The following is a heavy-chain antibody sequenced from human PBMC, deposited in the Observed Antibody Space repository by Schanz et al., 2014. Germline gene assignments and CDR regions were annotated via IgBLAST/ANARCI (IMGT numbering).Heavy chain of an antibody. CDR3: AREKRRTEVVLDH. CDR2: SGSGVIT. J-gene: IGHJ4*02. CDR1: GFTVSSNY. V-gene: IGHV3-53*01. Sequence: EVQLVESGGGLIQPGGSLRLSCAASGFTVSSNYMSWVRQAPGKGLEWVSGISGSGVITYYEDSVKGRFTISRDNAKNSLYLQMNSLRAEDTAVYYCAREKRRTEVVLDHWGQGTLVTVS.